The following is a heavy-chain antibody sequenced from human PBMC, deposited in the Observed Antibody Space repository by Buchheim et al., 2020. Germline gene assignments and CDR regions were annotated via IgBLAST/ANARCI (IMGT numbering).Heavy chain of an antibody. CDR1: GITFSSYD. V-gene: IGHV3-23*01. CDR2: ISGSGGST. CDR3: AKDPINWNYGRLF. J-gene: IGHJ3*01. Sequence: EVQLLESGGGLVQPGGSLRLSCAASGITFSSYDMTWVRQAPGKGLEWVSGISGSGGSTYYADSVKGRFTISRENSKNMLYLQMNSLRAEDTAVYYCAKDPINWNYGRLFWGQGT. D-gene: IGHD1-7*01.